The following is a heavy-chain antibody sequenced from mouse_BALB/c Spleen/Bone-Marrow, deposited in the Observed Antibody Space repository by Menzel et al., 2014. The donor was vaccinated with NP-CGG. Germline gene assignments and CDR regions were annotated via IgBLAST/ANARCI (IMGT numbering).Heavy chain of an antibody. J-gene: IGHJ4*01. CDR1: GYTFTSYY. CDR3: TRRLLYYAMDY. CDR2: INPSNGGT. V-gene: IGHV1S81*02. D-gene: IGHD2-13*01. Sequence: VQLQQPGAELVKPGASVKLSCKASGYTFTSYYMYWVKQRPGQGLEWIGEINPSNGGTNFNEKLKSKATLTVDKSSSTAYMQLSSLTSEDSAVYYCTRRLLYYAMDYWGQGTSVTVSS.